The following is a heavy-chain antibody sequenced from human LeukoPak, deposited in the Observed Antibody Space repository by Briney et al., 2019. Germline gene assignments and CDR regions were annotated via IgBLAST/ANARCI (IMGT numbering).Heavy chain of an antibody. V-gene: IGHV3-66*01. CDR1: VFTVSSNY. J-gene: IGHJ4*02. D-gene: IGHD6-19*01. Sequence: GGSLRLSCAASVFTVSSNYMSWVRQAPEKGLEWVSVIYSGGSTYYADSVKGRFTISRDNSKNTLYLQMNVLRAEDTAVYYCGRDKQWLGNFDYWGQGTLVTVSS. CDR2: IYSGGST. CDR3: GRDKQWLGNFDY.